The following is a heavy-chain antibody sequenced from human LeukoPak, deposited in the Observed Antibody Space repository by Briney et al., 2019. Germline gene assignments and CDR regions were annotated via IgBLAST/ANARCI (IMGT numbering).Heavy chain of an antibody. Sequence: ASVKVSCKATGYTFTSYYMHWVRQAPGQGLEWMGIINPSGGSTSYAQKFQGRVTMTRDMSTSTVYMELSSLRSEDTAVYYCARELVLWYSSSWGDGIYYYYYMDVWGKGTTVTVSS. D-gene: IGHD6-13*01. CDR2: INPSGGST. V-gene: IGHV1-46*01. J-gene: IGHJ6*03. CDR3: ARELVLWYSSSWGDGIYYYYYMDV. CDR1: GYTFTSYY.